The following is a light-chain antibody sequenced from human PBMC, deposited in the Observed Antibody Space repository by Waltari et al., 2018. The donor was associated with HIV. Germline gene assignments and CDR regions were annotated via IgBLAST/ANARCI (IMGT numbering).Light chain of an antibody. CDR3: SSYTSSSILV. CDR1: SSDVGGYNY. J-gene: IGLJ3*02. V-gene: IGLV2-14*01. Sequence: QSALTQPASVSGSPGQSITISCTGTSSDVGGYNYVSWYQQHPGKAPKLMIYEVSNRPSGVSNRFSCSKSGNTASLTISGLQAEDEADYYCSSYTSSSILVFGGGTKLTVL. CDR2: EVS.